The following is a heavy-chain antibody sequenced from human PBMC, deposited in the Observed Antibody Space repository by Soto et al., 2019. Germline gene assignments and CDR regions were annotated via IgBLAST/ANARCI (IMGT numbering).Heavy chain of an antibody. CDR1: GYIFTSYA. D-gene: IGHD2-15*01. CDR3: AREENCSACMWYAEYFQ. V-gene: IGHV1-46*01. CDR2: VNPSGGST. Sequence: ASVKVSCTASGYIFTSYAMHWVRHAPGQGLAWMGVVNPSGGSTNYAQKFQGRITMARDTSTSTVYMDLSSLTSEDTAVYYCAREENCSACMWYAEYFQ. J-gene: IGHJ1*01.